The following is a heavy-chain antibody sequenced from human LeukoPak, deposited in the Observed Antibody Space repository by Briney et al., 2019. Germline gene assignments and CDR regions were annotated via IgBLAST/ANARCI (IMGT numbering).Heavy chain of an antibody. V-gene: IGHV3-30*02. CDR2: IQNDGGKK. J-gene: IGHJ5*02. CDR1: GFTFSTFN. Sequence: GGSLRLSCATSGFTFSTFNMHWVRQAPGGGPERVAFIQNDGGKKYYGDSVKGRFTISRDNSKSTLYLQLNSLTTEDTAVYYCARSYVLNFFNPWGRGTLLTVSS. CDR3: ARSYVLNFFNP. D-gene: IGHD3-10*02.